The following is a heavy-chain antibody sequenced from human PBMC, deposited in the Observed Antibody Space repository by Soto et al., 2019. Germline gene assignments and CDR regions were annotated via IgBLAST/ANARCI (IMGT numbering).Heavy chain of an antibody. V-gene: IGHV3-15*01. CDR3: TTRFAYSSGWYDY. CDR2: IKSKTDGGTT. CDR1: GFTFSNAW. J-gene: IGHJ4*02. D-gene: IGHD6-19*01. Sequence: GGSLRLSCAASGFTFSNAWMSWVRQAPGKGLEWVGRIKSKTDGGTTDYAAPVKGRFTTSRDDSKNTLYLQMNSLKTEDTAVYYCTTRFAYSSGWYDYWGQGTLVTVSS.